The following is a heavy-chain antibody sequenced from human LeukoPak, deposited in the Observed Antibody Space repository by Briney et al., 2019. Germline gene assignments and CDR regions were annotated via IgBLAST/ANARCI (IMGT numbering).Heavy chain of an antibody. Sequence: SETLSLTCTVSGGSIDRSSYYWGWIRQPPGKGLEWIGRIYYSGNTYYNSSLKSRITISVNTTKNQVALKLSSVTAADTAVYYCARVRGPDGWFAPWGQGTLVSVSS. V-gene: IGHV4-39*01. CDR2: IYYSGNT. J-gene: IGHJ5*02. CDR1: GGSIDRSSYY. CDR3: ARVRGPDGWFAP.